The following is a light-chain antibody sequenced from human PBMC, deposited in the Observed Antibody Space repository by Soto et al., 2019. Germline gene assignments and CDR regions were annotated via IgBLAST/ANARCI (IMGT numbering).Light chain of an antibody. Sequence: DFVMTRSPLSLPVTPGEPASISCRSSQSLLHTNGYNYLDWYLQKAGQSPQLLIYLGSNRASGVPDRFSGSGSGTDFTLKISRVEAEDVGVYYCMQTLESPWTFGQGTKVDIK. CDR3: MQTLESPWT. V-gene: IGKV2-28*01. J-gene: IGKJ1*01. CDR1: QSLLHTNGYNY. CDR2: LGS.